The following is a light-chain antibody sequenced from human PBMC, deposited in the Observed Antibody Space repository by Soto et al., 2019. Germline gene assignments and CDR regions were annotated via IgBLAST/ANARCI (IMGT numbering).Light chain of an antibody. CDR2: GAF. V-gene: IGKV3-15*01. Sequence: EIVMTQSPATLSVSPGERATLSCRASQSVSSNLAWYQQKPGQAPRLLIYGAFTSATGIPDRFSVSGSGTEFNLTISNLQSEDFAVYYCQQYKNWPPHTFGGGTKVEIK. CDR3: QQYKNWPPHT. J-gene: IGKJ4*01. CDR1: QSVSSN.